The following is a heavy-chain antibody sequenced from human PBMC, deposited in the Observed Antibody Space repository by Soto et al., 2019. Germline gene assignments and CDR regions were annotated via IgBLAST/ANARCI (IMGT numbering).Heavy chain of an antibody. CDR3: ATTVTANGAFDI. D-gene: IGHD4-17*01. J-gene: IGHJ3*02. Sequence: EVQLVESGGGLVKPGGSLRLSCAASGFTFSSYSMNWVRQAPGKGLEWVSSISSSSSYIYYADSVKGRFTISRDNAKNSLYLQMNSLRAEDTAVYYCATTVTANGAFDIWGQGTMVTVS. CDR1: GFTFSSYS. CDR2: ISSSSSYI. V-gene: IGHV3-21*01.